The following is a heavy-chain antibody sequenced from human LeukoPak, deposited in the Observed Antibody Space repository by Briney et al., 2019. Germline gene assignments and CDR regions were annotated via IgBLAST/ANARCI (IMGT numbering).Heavy chain of an antibody. D-gene: IGHD3-22*01. CDR1: SGSISSCGYF. V-gene: IGHV4-31*03. CDR2: FYYSGSP. CDR3: ARDLDSSGRYFDY. J-gene: IGHJ4*02. Sequence: SQTLSLTGTVSSGSISSCGYFWSWIRQHPGRGLEWIGYFYYSGSPYYNPSLKSRVTISVDTSKNQFSLKLSSVTAADTAVYYCARDLDSSGRYFDYWGQGTLVTVSS.